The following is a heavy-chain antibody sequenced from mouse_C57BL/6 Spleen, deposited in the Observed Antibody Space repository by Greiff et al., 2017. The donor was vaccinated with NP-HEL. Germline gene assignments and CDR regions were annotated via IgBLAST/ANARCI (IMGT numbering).Heavy chain of an antibody. CDR1: GFTFSDYG. CDR2: ISSGSSTI. D-gene: IGHD4-1*01. J-gene: IGHJ4*01. Sequence: EVMLVESGGGLVKPGGSLKLSCAASGFTFSDYGMHWVRQAPEKGLEWVAYISSGSSTIYYADTVKGRFPISRDNAKNALFLQMTSLRSEDTAMYYCARLTGSYYYAMDYWGQGTSVTVSS. V-gene: IGHV5-17*01. CDR3: ARLTGSYYYAMDY.